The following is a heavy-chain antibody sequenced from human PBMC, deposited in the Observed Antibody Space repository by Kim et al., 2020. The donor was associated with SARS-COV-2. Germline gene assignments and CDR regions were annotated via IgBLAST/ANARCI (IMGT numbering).Heavy chain of an antibody. CDR1: GFTFHDYA. Sequence: GGSLRLSCAVSGFTFHDYAIHWVRQAPGKGLEWVSTISGDDGYAYYADSVKGRFTISGDSRKTSLYLQMNSLRTEDTALYYCAKDSEIYHDSSGYLQYWGQGTPVTVSS. D-gene: IGHD3-22*01. J-gene: IGHJ4*02. CDR2: ISGDDGYA. CDR3: AKDSEIYHDSSGYLQY. V-gene: IGHV3-43*02.